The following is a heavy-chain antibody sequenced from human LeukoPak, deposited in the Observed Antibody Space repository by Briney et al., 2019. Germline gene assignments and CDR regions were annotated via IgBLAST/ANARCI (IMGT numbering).Heavy chain of an antibody. CDR3: PRGRGPPNTNRDFYYYYYMDV. V-gene: IGHV1-3*02. CDR1: GYTVTNYA. Sequence: ASVTVSCKASGYTVTNYAVHWVRQPPAQRVEGVGWSNAANGHTKYSQEFQDRITITRDTSATTAYMELSNLRSEDMALYYCPRGRGPPNTNRDFYYYYYMDVWGTGTTVTASS. J-gene: IGHJ6*03. D-gene: IGHD3-10*01. CDR2: SNAANGHT.